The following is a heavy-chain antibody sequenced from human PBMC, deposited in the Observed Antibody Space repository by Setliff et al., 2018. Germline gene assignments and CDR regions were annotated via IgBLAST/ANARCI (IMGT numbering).Heavy chain of an antibody. CDR1: GASVRSHY. CDR2: FFYSGDT. J-gene: IGHJ4*02. V-gene: IGHV4-59*02. CDR3: AKGGGRYHSDS. D-gene: IGHD1-1*01. Sequence: PSETLSLTCTVSGASVRSHYWSWIRQSPEKGLERIGFFFYSGDTKSNPSLKSGVTMSVDTSKNQFSLKLNSVTAADTAVYYCAKGGGRYHSDSWGQGILVTVSS.